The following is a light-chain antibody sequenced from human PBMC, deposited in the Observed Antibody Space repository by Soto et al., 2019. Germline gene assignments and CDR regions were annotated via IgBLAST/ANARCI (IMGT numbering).Light chain of an antibody. CDR3: AAWDDRLDVYV. J-gene: IGLJ1*01. V-gene: IGLV1-44*01. Sequence: QAVLTQPPTASGTTGQIVAISCSGSSSNIGSNTVTWYQQLPGTAPTLLIYSTSQRSSGVPGRFSGSKSGASASLSISGLQSEDEADYYCAAWDDRLDVYVFGTGTKVTVL. CDR2: STS. CDR1: SSNIGSNT.